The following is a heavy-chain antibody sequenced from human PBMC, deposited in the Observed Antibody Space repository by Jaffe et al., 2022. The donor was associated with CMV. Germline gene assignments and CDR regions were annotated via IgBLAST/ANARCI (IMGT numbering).Heavy chain of an antibody. CDR1: GFSLSTSGVG. CDR3: ARAFYYIGAALSD. Sequence: QITLKESGPTLVKPTQTLTLTCTFSGFSLSTSGVGVGWIRQPPGKALEWLALIFWNDDEHYNPSLRNRLTITKDTSKNQVLLTLADVDPVDTATYYCARAFYYIGAALSDWGQGTLVTVSS. V-gene: IGHV2-5*01. D-gene: IGHD3-10*01. J-gene: IGHJ4*02. CDR2: IFWNDDE.